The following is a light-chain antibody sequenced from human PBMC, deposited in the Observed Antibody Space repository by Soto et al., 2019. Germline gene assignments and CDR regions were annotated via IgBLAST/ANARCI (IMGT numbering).Light chain of an antibody. J-gene: IGKJ2*01. CDR2: GAS. CDR1: QSVRNN. Sequence: EIVMTQSPATLSVSPGERATLSCRASQSVRNNLAWYQQKPGQAPSLLIYGASTRATGIPARFSGSGSGTEFTLTISSLQSEDFATYYCQQSYSTPYTFGQGTKLEIK. V-gene: IGKV3-15*01. CDR3: QQSYSTPYT.